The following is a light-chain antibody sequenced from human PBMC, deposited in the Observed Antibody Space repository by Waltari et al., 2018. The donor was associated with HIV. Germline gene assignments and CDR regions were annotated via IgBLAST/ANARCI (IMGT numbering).Light chain of an antibody. CDR2: GVS. CDR3: SSYKTSTSYV. Sequence: QSALAQPASVSGSPGQSITITCTGTTSDIGALNYVSWCQHHPGKAPRRIIYGVSERHSGISVRFSASKSGNTASLTISGLQSEDEADYPCSSYKTSTSYVFGTGTKVTVL. CDR1: TSDIGALNY. V-gene: IGLV2-14*03. J-gene: IGLJ1*01.